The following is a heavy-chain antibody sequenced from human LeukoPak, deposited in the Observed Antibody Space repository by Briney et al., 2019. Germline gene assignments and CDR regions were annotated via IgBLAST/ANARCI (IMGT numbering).Heavy chain of an antibody. CDR2: IQYDGSNK. V-gene: IGHV3-30*02. D-gene: IGHD3-22*01. Sequence: GGSLRLSRAASGFTFSSYGMHWVRQTPGKGLEWVAFIQYDGSNKYYADSVKGRFTISRDSSENTLYLQMNSLRAEDTAVYYCATEGSSGYGPNNWFDPWGQGTLVTVSS. CDR3: ATEGSSGYGPNNWFDP. CDR1: GFTFSSYG. J-gene: IGHJ5*02.